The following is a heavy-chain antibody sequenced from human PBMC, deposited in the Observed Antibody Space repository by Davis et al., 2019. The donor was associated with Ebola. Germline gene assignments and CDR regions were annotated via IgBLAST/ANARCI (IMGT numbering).Heavy chain of an antibody. CDR2: IMYRGSP. CDR1: GASISTSTYY. Sequence: PSETLSLTCTVSGASISTSTYYWGWIRQPPGKGLEWIASIMYRGSPYYNPSLKSRITISMDTSKNHFSLQLRSVTAADTAVYYCARDYGWGFDYWGQGTLVTVSS. J-gene: IGHJ4*02. D-gene: IGHD3-16*01. CDR3: ARDYGWGFDY. V-gene: IGHV4-39*02.